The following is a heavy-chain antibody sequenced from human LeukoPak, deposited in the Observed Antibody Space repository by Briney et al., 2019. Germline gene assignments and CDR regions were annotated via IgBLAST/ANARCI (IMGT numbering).Heavy chain of an antibody. Sequence: PGRSLRLSCAASGFTFSSYGMHWVRQAPGKGLEWVAVISYDGSNKYYADSVKGRFTISRDNSKNTLYLQMSSLRTEDTALYYCVKDIVPYDSIWGPFDFWGQGTLVTVSS. V-gene: IGHV3-30*18. CDR1: GFTFSSYG. CDR3: VKDIVPYDSIWGPFDF. CDR2: ISYDGSNK. J-gene: IGHJ4*02. D-gene: IGHD3-16*01.